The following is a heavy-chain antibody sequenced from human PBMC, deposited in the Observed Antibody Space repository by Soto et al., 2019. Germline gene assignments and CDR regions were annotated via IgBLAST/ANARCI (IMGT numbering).Heavy chain of an antibody. CDR2: IKSNADGGTT. Sequence: GALLLSCAASGFTFSNAWMTYFRQAPGKGLEWVDRIKSNADGGTTHYAAPVKGSFTISTDNSKNTLYLQMNSLKTEDTAVYYCTTDPGEYVWGSYRYDAFDIWGPGTMVTVSS. CDR1: GFTFSNAW. J-gene: IGHJ3*02. CDR3: TTDPGEYVWGSYRYDAFDI. D-gene: IGHD3-16*02. V-gene: IGHV3-15*01.